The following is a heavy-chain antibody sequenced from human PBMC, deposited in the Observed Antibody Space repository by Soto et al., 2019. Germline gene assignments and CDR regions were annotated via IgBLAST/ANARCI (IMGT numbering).Heavy chain of an antibody. D-gene: IGHD3-10*01. CDR3: AKDLAEMVRGVIITPPLFDY. CDR2: ISGSGGST. J-gene: IGHJ4*03. V-gene: IGHV3-23*01. CDR1: GFTFSNAW. Sequence: PGGSLRLSCAASGFTFSNAWMSWVRQAPGRGLAWVSAISGSGGSTYYADSVKGRFTISRDNSKNTLYLQMNSLRAEDTAVYYCAKDLAEMVRGVIITPPLFDYWGQGTMVTVSS.